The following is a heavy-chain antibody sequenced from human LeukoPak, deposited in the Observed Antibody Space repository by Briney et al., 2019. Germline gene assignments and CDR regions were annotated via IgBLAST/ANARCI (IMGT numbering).Heavy chain of an antibody. D-gene: IGHD6-19*01. CDR3: AKNFASAWNYYMDV. Sequence: GGSLRLSCTASGFTFSNYAMSWVRQAPGKGLQWVSDIRASGDTTHYADSVKGRFTISRDNSKNTLYLQMNSLRAEDTAVYYCAKNFASAWNYYMDVWGKGTTVTVPS. J-gene: IGHJ6*03. CDR1: GFTFSNYA. CDR2: IRASGDTT. V-gene: IGHV3-23*01.